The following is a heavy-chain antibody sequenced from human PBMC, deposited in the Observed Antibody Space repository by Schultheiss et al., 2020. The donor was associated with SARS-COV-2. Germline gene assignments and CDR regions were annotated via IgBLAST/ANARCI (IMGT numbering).Heavy chain of an antibody. Sequence: SETLSLTCAVYGGSFSGYYWSWIRQPPGKGLEWIGYIYHSGSTNYNPSLKSRVTISVDTSKNQFSLKLSSVTAADTAVYYCARAYSSYGDYETSPYWYFDLWGRGTLVTVSS. V-gene: IGHV4-34*01. CDR1: GGSFSGYY. D-gene: IGHD4-17*01. CDR2: IYHSGST. CDR3: ARAYSSYGDYETSPYWYFDL. J-gene: IGHJ2*01.